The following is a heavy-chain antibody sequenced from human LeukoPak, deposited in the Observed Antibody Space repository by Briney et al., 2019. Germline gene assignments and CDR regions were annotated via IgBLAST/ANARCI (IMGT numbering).Heavy chain of an antibody. D-gene: IGHD2-21*02. V-gene: IGHV1-46*01. CDR3: ARGPIGGVVLGTALGYFDP. CDR2: INPSGGST. J-gene: IGHJ5*02. Sequence: GASVKVSCKASGYTFTSYYMHWVRQAPGQGLEWMGIINPSGGSTSYAQKFQGRVTMTRDTSTSTVYMELSSLRSEDTAVYYCARGPIGGVVLGTALGYFDPWGQGTLVTVSS. CDR1: GYTFTSYY.